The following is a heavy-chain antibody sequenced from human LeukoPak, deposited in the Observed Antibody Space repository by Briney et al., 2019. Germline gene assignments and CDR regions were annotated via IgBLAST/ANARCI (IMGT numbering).Heavy chain of an antibody. J-gene: IGHJ4*02. CDR3: ARVLAAYTLSHSDY. Sequence: GGSLRLSCAVSGFTFSSYSMNWVRQAPGKGLEWVSSISTSSSYIYYADSVKGRFTISRDNAKNSLYLQMNSLRAEDTAVYYCARVLAAYTLSHSDYWGQGTLVTVSS. V-gene: IGHV3-21*01. CDR1: GFTFSSYS. CDR2: ISTSSSYI. D-gene: IGHD3-16*01.